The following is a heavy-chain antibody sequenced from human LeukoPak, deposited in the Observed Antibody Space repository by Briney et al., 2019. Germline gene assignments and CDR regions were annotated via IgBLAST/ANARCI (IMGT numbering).Heavy chain of an antibody. D-gene: IGHD3-16*02. CDR1: GYTLTELS. V-gene: IGHV1-24*01. CDR2: FDPEDGET. CDR3: AREKPDYVWGSHPIDI. J-gene: IGHJ3*02. Sequence: GASVKVSCKVSGYTLTELSMHWVRQAPGKGLEWMGGFDPEDGETIYAQKFQGRVTMTEDTSTSTAYMELRSLRSDDTAVYYCAREKPDYVWGSHPIDIWGHGTMVTVSS.